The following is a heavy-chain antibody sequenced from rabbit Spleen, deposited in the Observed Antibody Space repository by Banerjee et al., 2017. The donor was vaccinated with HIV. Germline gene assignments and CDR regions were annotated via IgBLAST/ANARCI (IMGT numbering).Heavy chain of an antibody. CDR2: IDAGSSGFT. Sequence: SLKDSGSDLIEPAASLTLSCTASGVSFSISSYMCWVRQAPGKGLEWIACIDAGSSGFTYFATWAKGRFTISKTSSNSVTLQRPSMSTLDTDTSLFRSDIMLALGMKFRPGGQGTLVTVS. V-gene: IGHV1S40*01. CDR1: GVSFSISSY. D-gene: IGHD6-1*01. J-gene: IGHJ3*01. CDR3: RSDIMLALGMKFRP.